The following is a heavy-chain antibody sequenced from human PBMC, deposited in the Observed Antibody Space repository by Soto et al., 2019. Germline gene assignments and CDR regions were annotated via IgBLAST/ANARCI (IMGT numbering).Heavy chain of an antibody. Sequence: SGTLSLTCAVPGGSISGSDYYWGGLRQSPGKGPEWIGSVFYTVFTSYNPSLESRVSVSVDTSKNQFSLKVSGVSAADTAVYYCATSQKGYNWNYFDHWGQGALVTVS. CDR1: GGSISGSDYY. CDR2: VFYTVFT. J-gene: IGHJ4*02. D-gene: IGHD1-20*01. V-gene: IGHV4-39*01. CDR3: ATSQKGYNWNYFDH.